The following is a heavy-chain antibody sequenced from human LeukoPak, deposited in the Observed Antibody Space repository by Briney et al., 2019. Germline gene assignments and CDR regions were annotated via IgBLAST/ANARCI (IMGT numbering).Heavy chain of an antibody. Sequence: GGSLRLSCAASGFTFSSYSMNWVRQAPGKGLEWVSYISSSSSMIYYADSVKGRFTISRDNAKNTLYLQMNSLRAEDTAVYYCAKDLIIGYCSGGSCPWGQGTLVTVSS. D-gene: IGHD2-15*01. CDR1: GFTFSSYS. V-gene: IGHV3-48*01. CDR2: ISSSSSMI. CDR3: AKDLIIGYCSGGSCP. J-gene: IGHJ5*02.